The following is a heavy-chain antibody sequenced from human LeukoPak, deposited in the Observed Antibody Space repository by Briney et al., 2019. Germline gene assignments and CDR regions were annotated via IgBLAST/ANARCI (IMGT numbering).Heavy chain of an antibody. CDR1: GFTLSNYW. Sequence: PGGSLRLSCVASGFTLSNYWMHWVRQAPGKGLVWVSRINSDGSSTTYADSVKGRFTISRDNAKNTLYLQMNSLRAEDTAVYYCARDPYGYWWFDPWGQGTLVTVSS. CDR3: ARDPYGYWWFDP. V-gene: IGHV3-74*03. J-gene: IGHJ5*02. CDR2: INSDGSST. D-gene: IGHD5-18*01.